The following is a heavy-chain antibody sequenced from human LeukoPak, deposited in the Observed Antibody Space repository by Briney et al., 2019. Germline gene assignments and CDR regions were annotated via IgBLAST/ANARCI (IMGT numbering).Heavy chain of an antibody. V-gene: IGHV3-48*01. CDR3: ARDLPGGGGDY. J-gene: IGHJ4*02. CDR2: ISSRSGTI. D-gene: IGHD1-14*01. CDR1: GVTFSNYV. Sequence: GGSLRLPCVASGVTFSNYVMNWVRQAPGKGLEWVSYISSRSGTIYYADSVKGRFPISRDNSKNTLYLQMNSPRAEDTAVYYCARDLPGGGGDYWGQGTLVTVSS.